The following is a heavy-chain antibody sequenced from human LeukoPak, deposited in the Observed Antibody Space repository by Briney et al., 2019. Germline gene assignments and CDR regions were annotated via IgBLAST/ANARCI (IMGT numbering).Heavy chain of an antibody. CDR2: IYYSGST. V-gene: IGHV4-39*01. CDR3: ARTYVGATYDY. D-gene: IGHD1-26*01. J-gene: IGHJ4*02. CDR1: GGSISSSSYY. Sequence: ETLSLTCTVSGGSISSSSYYWGWIRQPPGKGLEWIGSIYYSGSTYYNPSLKSRVTISVDTSKNQFSLKLSSVTAADTAVYYCARTYVGATYDYWGQGTLVTVSS.